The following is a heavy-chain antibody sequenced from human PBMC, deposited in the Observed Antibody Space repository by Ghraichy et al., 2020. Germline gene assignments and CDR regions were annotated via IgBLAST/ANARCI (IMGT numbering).Heavy chain of an antibody. CDR3: ATTPDIYSSGWYHFDY. CDR2: IYPGDSDT. V-gene: IGHV5-51*01. Sequence: GESLNISCKGSGYSFTSYWIGWVRQMPGKDLEWMGIIYPGDSDTRYSPSFQGQVTISADKSISTAYLQWSSLKASDTAMYYCATTPDIYSSGWYHFDYWGQGTLVTVSS. CDR1: GYSFTSYW. D-gene: IGHD6-19*01. J-gene: IGHJ4*02.